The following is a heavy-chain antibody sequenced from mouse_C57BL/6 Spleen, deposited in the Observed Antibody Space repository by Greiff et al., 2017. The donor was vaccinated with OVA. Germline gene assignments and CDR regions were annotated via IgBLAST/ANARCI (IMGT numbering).Heavy chain of an antibody. J-gene: IGHJ4*01. CDR3: ARSSLRLGYAMDY. D-gene: IGHD1-2*01. CDR2: ISSGSSTI. V-gene: IGHV5-17*01. Sequence: EVNVVESGGGLVKPGGSLKLSCAASGFTFSDYGMHWVRQAPEKGLEWVAYISSGSSTIYYADTVKGRFTISRDNAKTTLFLQMTSLRSEDTAMYYCARSSLRLGYAMDYWGQGTSVTVSS. CDR1: GFTFSDYG.